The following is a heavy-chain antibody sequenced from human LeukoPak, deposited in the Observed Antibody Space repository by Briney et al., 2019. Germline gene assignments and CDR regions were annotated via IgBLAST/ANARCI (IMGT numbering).Heavy chain of an antibody. CDR3: VRGPTSDAFDV. CDR2: IYSGDSDT. J-gene: IGHJ3*01. V-gene: IGHV5-51*01. CDR1: GYNLPIFW. Sequence: GESLKISCKGSGYNLPIFWIGWVRQMPGKGLEWMGIIYSGDSDTRYSPSFQGQVTISADKSISTAYLHWSSLRASDTAMYYCVRGPTSDAFDVWGQGTMVTISS.